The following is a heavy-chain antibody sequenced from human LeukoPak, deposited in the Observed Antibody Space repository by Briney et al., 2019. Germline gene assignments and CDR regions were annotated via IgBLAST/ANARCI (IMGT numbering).Heavy chain of an antibody. Sequence: GGSLRLSCEASGFNFHNFAMHWVRQAPGKGLEWVAVISNDKRNKYYTDSVRGRFTISRDNSKNTVYLQMNSLRPEDTAMYYCARPSPPGDGYNPCDYWGPGALVIVSS. CDR3: ARPSPPGDGYNPCDY. D-gene: IGHD5-24*01. CDR1: GFNFHNFA. J-gene: IGHJ4*02. CDR2: ISNDKRNK. V-gene: IGHV3-30*04.